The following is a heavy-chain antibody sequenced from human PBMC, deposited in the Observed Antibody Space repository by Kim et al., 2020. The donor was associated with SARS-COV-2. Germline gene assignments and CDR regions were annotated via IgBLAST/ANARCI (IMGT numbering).Heavy chain of an antibody. J-gene: IGHJ5*02. D-gene: IGHD1-7*01. CDR3: ATLTGTTSWFDP. Sequence: MYAENFQGRVTMTEDTPTDTAFMELSSLRSEDTAVYYCATLTGTTSWFDPWGQGTLVTVSS. V-gene: IGHV1-24*01.